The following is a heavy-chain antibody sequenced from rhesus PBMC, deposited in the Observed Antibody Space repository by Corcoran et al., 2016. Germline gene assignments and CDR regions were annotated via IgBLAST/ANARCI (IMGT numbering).Heavy chain of an antibody. V-gene: IGHV4-106*01. J-gene: IGHJ4*01. CDR1: GGSISDDYY. Sequence: QVQLQESGPGLVKPSETLSLTCAVPGGSISDDYYWSWIRQPPGKGLEWIGYIYGSGGGTNYNPSLKNRVTISIDTSKNQFSLKLSSVTAADTAVYYCARVGGIGRFDYWGQGVLVTVSS. D-gene: IGHD6-13*01. CDR3: ARVGGIGRFDY. CDR2: IYGSGGGT.